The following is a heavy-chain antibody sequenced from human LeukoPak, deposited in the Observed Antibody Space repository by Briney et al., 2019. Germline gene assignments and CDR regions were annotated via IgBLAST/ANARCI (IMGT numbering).Heavy chain of an antibody. CDR1: GGSISSSSYY. Sequence: SETLSLTCTVSGGSISSSSYYWGWIWQPPGKGLEWIGNIYYSGSTYYNPSLKSRVTISVDTSKNQFSLKLSSVTAADTAVYYCARLPSGYSSSWYDYFDYWGQGTLVTVSS. V-gene: IGHV4-39*01. D-gene: IGHD6-13*01. CDR2: IYYSGST. J-gene: IGHJ4*02. CDR3: ARLPSGYSSSWYDYFDY.